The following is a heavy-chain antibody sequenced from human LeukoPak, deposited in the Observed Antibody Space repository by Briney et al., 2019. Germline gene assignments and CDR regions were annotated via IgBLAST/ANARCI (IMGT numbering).Heavy chain of an antibody. CDR2: ISYDGSNK. Sequence: GGSLRLSCAASGFTFSSYGMHWLRQAPGKGLEWVAVISYDGSNKYYADSVKGRFTIPRDNSKNTLYLQMNSLRAEDTALYYCAKDSPLDSSGYYYFDYWGQGTLVTVSS. CDR3: AKDSPLDSSGYYYFDY. CDR1: GFTFSSYG. D-gene: IGHD3-22*01. J-gene: IGHJ4*02. V-gene: IGHV3-30*18.